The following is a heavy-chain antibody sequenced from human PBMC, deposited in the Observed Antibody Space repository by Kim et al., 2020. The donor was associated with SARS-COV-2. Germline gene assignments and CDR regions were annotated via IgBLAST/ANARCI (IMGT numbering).Heavy chain of an antibody. J-gene: IGHJ4*02. Sequence: ADSVKGRFIISRDSSQITLYLQMNSLRVEDTAVYYCAQVAGYTYGYYFGNWGQGTLVTVSS. CDR3: AQVAGYTYGYYFGN. V-gene: IGHV3-23*01. D-gene: IGHD5-18*01.